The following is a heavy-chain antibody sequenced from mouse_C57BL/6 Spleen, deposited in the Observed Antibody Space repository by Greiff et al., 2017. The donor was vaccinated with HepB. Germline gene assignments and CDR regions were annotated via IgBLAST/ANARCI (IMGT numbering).Heavy chain of an antibody. J-gene: IGHJ2*01. CDR3: ARVYYYGSSLDY. V-gene: IGHV1-54*01. D-gene: IGHD1-1*01. CDR1: GYAFTNYL. Sequence: VQLQQSGAELVRPGTSVKVSCKASGYAFTNYLIEWVKQRPGQGLEWIGVINPGSGGTNYNEKFKGKATLTADKSSSTAYMQRSSLTSEDSAVYFCARVYYYGSSLDYWGQGTTLTVSS. CDR2: INPGSGGT.